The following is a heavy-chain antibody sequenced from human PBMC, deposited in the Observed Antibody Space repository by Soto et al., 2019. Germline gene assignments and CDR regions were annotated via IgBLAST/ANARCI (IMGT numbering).Heavy chain of an antibody. J-gene: IGHJ4*02. CDR3: ARDFGHGYYLDY. Sequence: EVQLVESGGGLVQPGGSLRLSCVASGFSFSNYNMNWVRQAPGKGLEWVSYITDSSDTVHYADSVRGRFTISRDNAESSLYLQMNSLRDEDTYVYFCARDFGHGYYLDYWGRGTLVTVSS. CDR2: ITDSSDTV. V-gene: IGHV3-48*02. CDR1: GFSFSNYN. D-gene: IGHD3-3*01.